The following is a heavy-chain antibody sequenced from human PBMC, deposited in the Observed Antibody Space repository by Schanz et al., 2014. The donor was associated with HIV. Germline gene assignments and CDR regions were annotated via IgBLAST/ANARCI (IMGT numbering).Heavy chain of an antibody. J-gene: IGHJ2*01. D-gene: IGHD2-2*01. CDR1: GFFLDDYA. CDR2: ISWNSGSR. Sequence: EVQLVESGGGLVQPGRSLRLSCATSGFFLDDYAMHWVRQAPGKGLEWVSGISWNSGSRGYAESVKGRFTISRDNSKNTLYLQMNSLRAEDTAVYYCARVNDKGWAYCSSTTCLFWYFELWGRGTLVTVSS. CDR3: ARVNDKGWAYCSSTTCLFWYFEL. V-gene: IGHV3-9*01.